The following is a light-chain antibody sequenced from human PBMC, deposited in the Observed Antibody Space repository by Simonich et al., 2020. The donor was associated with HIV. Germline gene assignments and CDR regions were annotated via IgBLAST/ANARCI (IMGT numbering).Light chain of an antibody. CDR2: GAS. Sequence: EIVMTQSPGTLSVSPGERATLSCRASKSVNSNLAWYQQKPGQAPRLLIYGASTRATGIPARFSGSGSGTDFTLTISSLQPEDVATYYCQKYNSAPFTFGPGTKVDIK. J-gene: IGKJ3*01. V-gene: IGKV3-15*01. CDR1: KSVNSN. CDR3: QKYNSAPFT.